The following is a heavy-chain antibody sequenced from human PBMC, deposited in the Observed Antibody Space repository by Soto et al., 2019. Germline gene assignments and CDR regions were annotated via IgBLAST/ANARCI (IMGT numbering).Heavy chain of an antibody. D-gene: IGHD2-15*01. Sequence: SVKVSCKASGGTFSSYAISWVRQAPGQGLEWMGGIIPIFGTANYAQKFQGRVTITADKSTSTAYMEPSSLRSEDTAVYYCARGEGNSGYDIIGYCSGGSCAILNPWGQGTLVTVSS. J-gene: IGHJ5*02. V-gene: IGHV1-69*06. CDR1: GGTFSSYA. CDR2: IIPIFGTA. CDR3: ARGEGNSGYDIIGYCSGGSCAILNP.